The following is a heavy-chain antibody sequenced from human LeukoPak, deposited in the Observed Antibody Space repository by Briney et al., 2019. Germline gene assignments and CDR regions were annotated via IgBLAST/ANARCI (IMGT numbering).Heavy chain of an antibody. J-gene: IGHJ4*02. CDR1: GFTISSYN. CDR3: ARLEYYYVSGNYYKLFDY. D-gene: IGHD3-10*01. V-gene: IGHV3-48*02. CDR2: ISSSGSTI. Sequence: GGSLRLSCAASGFTISSYNMNWVRQAPGKGLEWVSDISSSGSTIYFADSVKGRFTISRDNVMNSLYLQMNSLRDEDTAVYYCARLEYYYVSGNYYKLFDYWGQGTLVTVCS.